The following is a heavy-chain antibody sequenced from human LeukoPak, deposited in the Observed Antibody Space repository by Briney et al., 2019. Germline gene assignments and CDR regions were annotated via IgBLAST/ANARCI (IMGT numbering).Heavy chain of an antibody. CDR2: IYYSGST. J-gene: IGHJ5*02. D-gene: IGHD2-15*01. CDR3: ARRGGYCSGGSCWSWFDP. V-gene: IGHV4-59*08. CDR1: GGSISSYY. Sequence: SETLSLTCTVSGGSISSYYWSWIRQPPGKGLEWIGYIYYSGSTNYNPSLKSRGTISVDTSKNQFSLKLSSVTAADTAVYYCARRGGYCSGGSCWSWFDPWGQGTLVTVSS.